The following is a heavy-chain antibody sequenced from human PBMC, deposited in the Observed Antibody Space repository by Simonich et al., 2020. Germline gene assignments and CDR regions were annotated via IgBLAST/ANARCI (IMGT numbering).Heavy chain of an antibody. CDR3: AKDLGERITMIVVVIDAFDI. CDR1: GFTFSSYA. V-gene: IGHV3-23*01. D-gene: IGHD3-22*01. J-gene: IGHJ3*02. CDR2: ISGSGGST. Sequence: GGGLVQPGGSLRLSCAAYGFTFSSYAMSWVRQAPGKGLEWVSAISGSGGSTYYADSVKGRFTISRDNSKNTLYLQMNSLRAEETAVYYCAKDLGERITMIVVVIDAFDIWGQGTMVTVSS.